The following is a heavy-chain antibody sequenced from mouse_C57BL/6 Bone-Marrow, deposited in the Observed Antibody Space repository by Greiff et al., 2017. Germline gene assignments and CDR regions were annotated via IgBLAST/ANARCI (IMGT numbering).Heavy chain of an antibody. D-gene: IGHD2-12*01. CDR1: GYTFTDYN. CDR2: INPNNGGT. V-gene: IGHV1-18*01. Sequence: EVQLQQSGPGLVKPGASVTIPCKASGYTFTDYNIDWLKQSHGRSLVWIGDINPNNGGTIYNPKFKGKATLTVDKSSSTAYMELRSLASEDTAVYDCAALYSSWCAYWGKGTLVTVSA. CDR3: AALYSSWCAY. J-gene: IGHJ3*01.